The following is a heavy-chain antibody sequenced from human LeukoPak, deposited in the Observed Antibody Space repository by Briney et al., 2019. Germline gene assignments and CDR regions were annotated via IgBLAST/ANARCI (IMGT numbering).Heavy chain of an antibody. V-gene: IGHV1-8*01. J-gene: IGHJ5*02. CDR1: GYTFTSYD. CDR3: ARGCGVGEKGYSSGRSSFWFDP. D-gene: IGHD6-19*01. CDR2: MNPNSGNT. Sequence: GASVKVSCKASGYTFTSYDINWVRQATGQGLEWMGWMNPNSGNTGYAQKFQGRVTMTRNTSISTAYMELSSLRSEDTAVYYCARGCGVGEKGYSSGRSSFWFDPWGQGTLVTVSS.